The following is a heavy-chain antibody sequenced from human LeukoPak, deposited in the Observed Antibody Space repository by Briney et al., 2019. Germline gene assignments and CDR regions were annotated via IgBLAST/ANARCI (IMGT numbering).Heavy chain of an antibody. CDR3: ARVNWNYASFWFDP. V-gene: IGHV4-59*01. J-gene: IGHJ5*02. D-gene: IGHD1-7*01. CDR2: ISYSGST. Sequence: RPSETLSLTCTVSGGSISSYYWSWIRQPPRKGLEWIGYISYSGSTNYNPSLKSRVSISVETSKNQFSLKLSSVTAADTAVYYCARVNWNYASFWFDPWGQGTLVTVSS. CDR1: GGSISSYY.